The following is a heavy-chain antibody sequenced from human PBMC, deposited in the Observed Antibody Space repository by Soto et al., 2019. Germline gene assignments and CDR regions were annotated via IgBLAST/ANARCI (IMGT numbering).Heavy chain of an antibody. CDR1: GGTFSSYA. V-gene: IGHV1-69*13. Sequence: SVKISCKASGGTFSSYAISWVRQAPGQGLEWMGGIIPIFGTANYAQKFQGRVTITADESTSTAYMELSSLRSEDTVVYYCARARGTYYDILTGYPTADYWGQGTLVTVSS. J-gene: IGHJ4*02. CDR2: IIPIFGTA. CDR3: ARARGTYYDILTGYPTADY. D-gene: IGHD3-9*01.